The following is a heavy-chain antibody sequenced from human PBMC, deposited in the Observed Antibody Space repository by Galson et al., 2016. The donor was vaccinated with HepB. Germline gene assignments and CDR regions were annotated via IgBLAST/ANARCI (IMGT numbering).Heavy chain of an antibody. D-gene: IGHD3-22*01. CDR3: TTEGSFDSSGYNGY. J-gene: IGHJ4*02. CDR1: GFTVNTAW. CDR2: VKRESNGGTI. V-gene: IGHV3-15*07. Sequence: LRLSCAASGFTVNTAWMHWVRQAPGKGLEWVGRVKRESNGGTIDYAAPVKGRFTIARVDSKNTLDLQMSSLKVEDTAIYYCTTEGSFDSSGYNGYWGQGTLVTVSS.